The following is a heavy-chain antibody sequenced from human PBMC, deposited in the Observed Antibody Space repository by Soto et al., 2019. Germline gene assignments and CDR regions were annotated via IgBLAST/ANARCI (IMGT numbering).Heavy chain of an antibody. J-gene: IGHJ4*02. CDR1: GGSESRNW. CDR3: ARNLVGASAFYFDY. D-gene: IGHD1-26*01. Sequence: GAALKSSGKCCGGSESRNWISWLRHMPGKGLEWMGIIYPGDSDTKYSPSFQGRVTISADKSISTAFLQWSSLRASDTAMYYCARNLVGASAFYFDYRGQGTLVTVSS. V-gene: IGHV5-51*01. CDR2: IYPGDSDT.